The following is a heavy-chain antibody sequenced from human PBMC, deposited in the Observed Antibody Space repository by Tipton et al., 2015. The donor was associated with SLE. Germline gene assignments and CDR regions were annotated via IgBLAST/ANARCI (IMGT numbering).Heavy chain of an antibody. V-gene: IGHV3-23*01. CDR2: ISGSGGST. CDR1: GFTFSSYA. Sequence: SLRLSCAASGFTFSSYAMSWFRQAPGTGLEWVSAISGSGGSTYYADSVKGRFTISRDNSKNTLYLQMNSLRAEDTAVYYCAKDVGWGSAFDIWGQGTMVTVSS. D-gene: IGHD2-21*01. CDR3: AKDVGWGSAFDI. J-gene: IGHJ3*02.